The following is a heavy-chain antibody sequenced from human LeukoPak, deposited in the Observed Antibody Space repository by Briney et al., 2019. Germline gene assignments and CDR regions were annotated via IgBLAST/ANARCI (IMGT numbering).Heavy chain of an antibody. Sequence: GGSLRLSCAASGFTFSTYAMQWVRQAPGKGLEWGAVISYDGSSKYYADSVKGRITISRDNSKNALYVQVNSLRAEDTAVYYCAKGQYGSGSYSNDYWGQGTLVTVSS. CDR1: GFTFSTYA. CDR2: ISYDGSSK. CDR3: AKGQYGSGSYSNDY. J-gene: IGHJ4*02. D-gene: IGHD3-10*01. V-gene: IGHV3-30-3*01.